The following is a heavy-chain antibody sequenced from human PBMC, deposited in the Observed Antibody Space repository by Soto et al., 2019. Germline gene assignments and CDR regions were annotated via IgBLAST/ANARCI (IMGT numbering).Heavy chain of an antibody. V-gene: IGHV4-30-4*01. Sequence: QVQLQESGPGLVKPSQTPSLTCTVSGGSISSGDYYWSWIRQPPGKGLEWIGYIYYSGSTYYNPSLXRXVXIXLDTSKNQSSLTLSSVTAADTAVYYCARASPVVTDVWGQGTTVTVSS. CDR1: GGSISSGDYY. D-gene: IGHD5-18*01. CDR2: IYYSGST. J-gene: IGHJ6*02. CDR3: ARASPVVTDV.